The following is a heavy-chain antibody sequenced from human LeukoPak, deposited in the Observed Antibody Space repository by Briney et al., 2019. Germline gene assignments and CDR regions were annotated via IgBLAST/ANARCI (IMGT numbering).Heavy chain of an antibody. V-gene: IGHV3-48*01. CDR2: ISSSSSTI. Sequence: GGSLRLSCAASGFPFSSYSMNWVRQAPGKGLEWVSYISSSSSTIYYADSVKGRFTISRDNAKNSLYLQMNSLRAEDTAVYYCARDVAYWGQGTLVTVSS. D-gene: IGHD5-12*01. CDR3: ARDVAY. J-gene: IGHJ4*02. CDR1: GFPFSSYS.